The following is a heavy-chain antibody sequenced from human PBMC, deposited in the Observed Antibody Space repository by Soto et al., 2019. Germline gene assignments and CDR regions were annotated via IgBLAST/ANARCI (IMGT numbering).Heavy chain of an antibody. J-gene: IGHJ6*02. CDR3: ARSRDGYSFYFYYGMDG. CDR1: GFTFTSYD. D-gene: IGHD4-4*01. Sequence: GVSLRLSCAASGFTFTSYDMHWVRQAPGKGLEWMALILHDGSAERYADSVKGRFTISRDNSRSTLYLQMNSLRAEDTAVYYCARSRDGYSFYFYYGMDGWGQGTTVTVSS. CDR2: ILHDGSAE. V-gene: IGHV3-30*03.